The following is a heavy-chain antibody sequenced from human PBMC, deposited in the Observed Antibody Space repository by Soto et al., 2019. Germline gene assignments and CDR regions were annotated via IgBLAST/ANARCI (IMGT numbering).Heavy chain of an antibody. Sequence: PGGSLRLSCAASGFTFSSYAMSWVRQAPGKGLEWVSAISGSGGSTYYADSVKGRFTISRDNSKNTLYLQMNSLRAEDTAVYYCAKLGTIFGEVIIYCYYYYYMDVWGKGTTVT. D-gene: IGHD3-3*01. J-gene: IGHJ6*03. CDR2: ISGSGGST. CDR1: GFTFSSYA. CDR3: AKLGTIFGEVIIYCYYYYYMDV. V-gene: IGHV3-23*01.